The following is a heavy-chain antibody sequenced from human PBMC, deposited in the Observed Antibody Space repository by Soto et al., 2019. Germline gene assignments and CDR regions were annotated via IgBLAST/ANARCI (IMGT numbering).Heavy chain of an antibody. CDR2: IYYSRCT. D-gene: IGHD2-15*01. J-gene: IGHJ6*03. CDR1: GGSISSYY. CDR3: ARLGYCSGGSCYEDYYYMDV. Sequence: SETLSLTCTVSGGSISSYYWSWIRQHPGKGLEWIGYIYYSRCTNYNPSLKSRVTISVDTSKRQFSLKLSSVSTADTAVYYCARLGYCSGGSCYEDYYYMDVWGKGTTVTVSS. V-gene: IGHV4-59*08.